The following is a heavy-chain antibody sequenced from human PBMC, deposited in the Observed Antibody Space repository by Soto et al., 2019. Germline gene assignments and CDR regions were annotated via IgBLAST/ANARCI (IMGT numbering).Heavy chain of an antibody. CDR3: AKSKVQLWLLIDY. CDR1: GYTFTSYA. Sequence: ASVKVSCKASGYTFTSYAMHWVRQAPGQRLEWMGWINAGNGNTKYYADSVKGRFTISRDNSKNTLYLQMNSLRTEDTAVYYCAKSKVQLWLLIDYWGQGTLVTVSS. V-gene: IGHV1-3*01. D-gene: IGHD5-18*01. J-gene: IGHJ4*02. CDR2: INAGNGNT.